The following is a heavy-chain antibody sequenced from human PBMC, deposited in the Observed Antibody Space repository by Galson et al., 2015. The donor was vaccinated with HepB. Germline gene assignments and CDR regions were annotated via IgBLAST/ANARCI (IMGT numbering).Heavy chain of an antibody. J-gene: IGHJ4*02. V-gene: IGHV1-2*02. CDR1: GYTFTGYY. CDR3: ARERMGGAGSFDY. Sequence: SVKVSCKAFGYTFTGYYIHWVRQAPGQGLEWMGWVNPNSGGTHYPQKFQGRVTMTRDTSTNTVYMELSRLRSDDTALYYCARERMGGAGSFDYWGQGALVTVSS. CDR2: VNPNSGGT. D-gene: IGHD3-16*01.